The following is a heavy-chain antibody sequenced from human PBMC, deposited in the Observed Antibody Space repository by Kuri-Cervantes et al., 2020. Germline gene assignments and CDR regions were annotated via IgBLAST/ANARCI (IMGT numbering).Heavy chain of an antibody. V-gene: IGHV3-48*02. J-gene: IGHJ4*02. CDR3: ARDPSGSPGY. CDR2: ISSNSQTI. Sequence: ETLSLTCAASGFTFSNYNMNWVRQAPGKGLEWVSYISSNSQTIFYADSVKGRFTISRDNARDSLYLQMNSLRDEDTAVYYCARDPSGSPGYWGQGTLVTVSS. CDR1: GFTFSNYN. D-gene: IGHD1-26*01.